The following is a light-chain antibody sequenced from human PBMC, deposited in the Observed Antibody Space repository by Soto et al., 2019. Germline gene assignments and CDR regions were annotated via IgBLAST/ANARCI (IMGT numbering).Light chain of an antibody. CDR3: LQYRNFPLT. CDR1: QDISNY. Sequence: DIQMTQSPSSLSASVGDRVTITCQASQDISNYFNWYQQKPGKAPNLLIYDAFNLETGVPSRFSGGRSGTDFTFTISSLQPEDIATYYCLQYRNFPLTFGGGTKVEIK. V-gene: IGKV1-33*01. CDR2: DAF. J-gene: IGKJ4*01.